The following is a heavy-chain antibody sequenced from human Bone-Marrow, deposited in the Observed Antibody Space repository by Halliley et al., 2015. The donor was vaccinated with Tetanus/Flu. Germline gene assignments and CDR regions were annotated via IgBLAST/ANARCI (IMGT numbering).Heavy chain of an antibody. V-gene: IGHV3-30*14. CDR1: EFNFNAYA. CDR3: ARDPRAGGSSAHSYYGMAV. D-gene: IGHD6-6*01. CDR2: VSDDGTKR. J-gene: IGHJ6*02. Sequence: SLRLSCAAPEFNFNAYAMHWVRQAPGKGLEWVAAVSDDGTKRFYADSVRGRFSIYRDPSKNTLHLHMNSLRTEDTAVYSCARDPRAGGSSAHSYYGMAVWGRGTTVIVSS.